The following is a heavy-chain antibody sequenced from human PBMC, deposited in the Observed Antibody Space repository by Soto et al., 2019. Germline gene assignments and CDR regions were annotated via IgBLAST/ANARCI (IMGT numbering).Heavy chain of an antibody. V-gene: IGHV4-39*02. CDR2: IYYSGST. J-gene: IGHJ4*02. CDR1: GGSISSSSYY. CDR3: AREGGYCSSTSCYI. D-gene: IGHD2-2*02. Sequence: PSETLSLTCTVSGGSISSSSYYWCWIRQPPGKGLEWIGSIYYSGSTYYNPSLKSRVTISVDTSKNQFSLKLSSVTAADTAVYYCAREGGYCSSTSCYIWGQGTLVTVSS.